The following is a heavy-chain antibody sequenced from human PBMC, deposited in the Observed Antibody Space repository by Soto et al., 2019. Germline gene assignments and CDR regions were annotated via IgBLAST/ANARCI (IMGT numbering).Heavy chain of an antibody. CDR2: INHSGST. D-gene: IGHD6-13*01. V-gene: IGHV4-34*01. CDR3: ARDIAAADYYYGMDV. Sequence: SETLSLTCAFYGGSFSGYYWSLIRQPPGKGLEWIGEINHSGSTNYNPSLKSRVTISVDTSKNQFSLKLSSVTAADTAVYYCARDIAAADYYYGMDVWGQGTTVTVSS. J-gene: IGHJ6*02. CDR1: GGSFSGYY.